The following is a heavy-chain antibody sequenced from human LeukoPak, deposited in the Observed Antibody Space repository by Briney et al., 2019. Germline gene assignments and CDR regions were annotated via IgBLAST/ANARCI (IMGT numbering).Heavy chain of an antibody. J-gene: IGHJ4*02. CDR1: GYTFTTYY. Sequence: GASVKVSCKASGYTFTTYYMHWVRQAPGQGLEWMGIINPSGGSTNYAQKFQGRVTITADKSTSTAYVELSSLRSEDTAVYYCAKSSIIAAAGPYYFDYWGQGTLVTVSS. CDR3: AKSSIIAAAGPYYFDY. V-gene: IGHV1-46*01. CDR2: INPSGGST. D-gene: IGHD6-13*01.